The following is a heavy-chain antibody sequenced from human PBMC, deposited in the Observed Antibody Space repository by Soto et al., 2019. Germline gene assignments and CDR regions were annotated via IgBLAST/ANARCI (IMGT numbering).Heavy chain of an antibody. J-gene: IGHJ3*02. CDR1: GFTFSNAW. V-gene: IGHV3-15*01. CDR3: TTGSSWDFPLNDAFDI. Sequence: GGSLRLSCAASGFTFSNAWMSWVRQAPGKGLEWVGRIKSKTDGGTTDYAAPVKGRFTISRDDSKNTLYLQMNSLKTEDTAVYYCTTGSSWDFPLNDAFDIWGQGTMVTVSS. D-gene: IGHD6-13*01. CDR2: IKSKTDGGTT.